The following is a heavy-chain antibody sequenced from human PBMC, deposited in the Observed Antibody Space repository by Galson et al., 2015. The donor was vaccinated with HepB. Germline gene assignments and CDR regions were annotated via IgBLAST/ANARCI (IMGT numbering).Heavy chain of an antibody. D-gene: IGHD2-21*01. CDR2: ISSSGSTI. Sequence: SLRLSCAASGFTFSDYYMSWIRQAPGKGLEWVSYISSSGSTIYYADSVKGRFTISRDNAKNSLYLQMNSLRAEDTAVYYCARGGAAGGVDCGGDCYSSDAFDIWGQGTMVTVSS. J-gene: IGHJ3*02. CDR3: ARGGAAGGVDCGGDCYSSDAFDI. V-gene: IGHV3-11*01. CDR1: GFTFSDYY.